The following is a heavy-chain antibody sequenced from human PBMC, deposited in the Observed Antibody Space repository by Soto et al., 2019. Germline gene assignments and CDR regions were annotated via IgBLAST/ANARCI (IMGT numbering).Heavy chain of an antibody. V-gene: IGHV1-69*01. D-gene: IGHD5-12*01. CDR1: GGTLHNDA. CDR2: IIPIIGTA. J-gene: IGHJ4*02. Sequence: QVQLVQSGAEVKKPGSSVKVSCKASGGTLHNDAISWVRQAPGQGLEWMGGIIPIIGTADYAHKFQGSLAISAEESTGTTFMELSSLRSEDTDLYSCARGGVDVVATSAFDYWGQGTLVTVSS. CDR3: ARGGVDVVATSAFDY.